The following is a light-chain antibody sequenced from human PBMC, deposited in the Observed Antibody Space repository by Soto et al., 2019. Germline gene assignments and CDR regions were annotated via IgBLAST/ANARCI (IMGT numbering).Light chain of an antibody. CDR1: SGHSNYA. CDR2: LNSDGSH. V-gene: IGLV4-69*01. J-gene: IGLJ2*01. CDR3: QTWGSGIVV. Sequence: QAVVTQSPSASASLGASVKLTCTLSSGHSNYAIAWHQQQSEKGPRYLMKLNSDGSHSKGDGIPDRFSGSSSGAERYLTISCLQSEDEADYYCQTWGSGIVVFGGGTKLTVL.